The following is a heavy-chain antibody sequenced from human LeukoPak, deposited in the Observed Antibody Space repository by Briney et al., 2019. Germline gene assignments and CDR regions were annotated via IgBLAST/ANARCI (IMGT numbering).Heavy chain of an antibody. CDR2: VNDSGGT. D-gene: IGHD5-24*01. V-gene: IGHV4-34*01. J-gene: IGHJ5*02. Sequence: SETLSLTCAVYIDSFTNYYWNWIRQTPGKGLEWIGEVNDSGGTNINPSLRSRVILSVDTSKNQFSLRLSSVTAADTAVYYCARESLTWLQSRTSWFDPWGQGTLVTVSS. CDR1: IDSFTNYY. CDR3: ARESLTWLQSRTSWFDP.